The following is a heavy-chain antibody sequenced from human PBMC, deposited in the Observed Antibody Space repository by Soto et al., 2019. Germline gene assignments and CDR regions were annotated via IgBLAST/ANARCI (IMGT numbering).Heavy chain of an antibody. Sequence: QINLIESGPTLVKPTQTLTLTCTFSGFSLSTSGAAVGWVRQPPGRALEWLALIYWDGDKRYNASLGNRLTIATDASMNQVVLTLTNVDPADTATYYCAHRATMTIFGLIIDSGIWFDPWGQGTRVIVSS. CDR2: IYWDGDK. CDR3: AHRATMTIFGLIIDSGIWFDP. CDR1: GFSLSTSGAA. V-gene: IGHV2-5*02. D-gene: IGHD3-3*01. J-gene: IGHJ5*02.